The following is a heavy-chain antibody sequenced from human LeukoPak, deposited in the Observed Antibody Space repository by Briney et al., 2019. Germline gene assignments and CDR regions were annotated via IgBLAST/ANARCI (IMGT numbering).Heavy chain of an antibody. CDR1: GFTVSSNS. Sequence: QPGGSLRLSCTVSGFTVSSNSMSWVRQAPGKGLEWVSAISGSGGSTYYADSVKGRFTISRDNSKNTLYLQMNSLRAEDTAVYYCAKVALSDYVWGSYQPAYNWFDPWGQGTLVTVSS. CDR2: ISGSGGST. D-gene: IGHD3-16*02. CDR3: AKVALSDYVWGSYQPAYNWFDP. V-gene: IGHV3-23*01. J-gene: IGHJ5*02.